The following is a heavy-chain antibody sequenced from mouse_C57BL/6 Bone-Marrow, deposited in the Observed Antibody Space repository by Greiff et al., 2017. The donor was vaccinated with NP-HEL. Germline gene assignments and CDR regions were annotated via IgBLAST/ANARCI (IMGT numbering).Heavy chain of an antibody. J-gene: IGHJ1*03. V-gene: IGHV1-5*01. D-gene: IGHD1-1*01. CDR1: GYTFTSYW. Sequence: EVKLMESGTVLARPGASVKMSCKTSGYTFTSYWMHWVKQRPGHGLEWIGAIYPGTSDTSYNQKFKGKAKLTAVTSASTAYMQLSSLTNEDSAVYYSTSTAVAGRYFDVWGTGTTVTVSS. CDR2: IYPGTSDT. CDR3: TSTAVAGRYFDV.